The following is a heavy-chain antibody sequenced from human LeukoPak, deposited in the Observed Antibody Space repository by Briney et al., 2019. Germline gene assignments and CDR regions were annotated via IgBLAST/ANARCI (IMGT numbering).Heavy chain of an antibody. V-gene: IGHV3-30*08. Sequence: AGSLRLSCATPAFTFSSYAMHLVRQAPGKGLEWVAVISNGGSNKYYADSVKGRFTISRDNSKNTMYLQMNSLRAEDTAVYYCARQGLYCGGDCYSDYFDYWGKGTLVTVSS. CDR2: ISNGGSNK. CDR3: ARQGLYCGGDCYSDYFDY. CDR1: AFTFSSYA. D-gene: IGHD2-21*02. J-gene: IGHJ4*02.